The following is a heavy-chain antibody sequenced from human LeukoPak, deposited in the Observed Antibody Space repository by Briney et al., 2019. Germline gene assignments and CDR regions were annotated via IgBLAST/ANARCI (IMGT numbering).Heavy chain of an antibody. Sequence: SETLSLTCTVSGGSISSGDYYWSWIRQPPGKGLEWIGYIYYSGSTYYNPSLKSRVTISVDTSKNQFSLKLSSVTAADTAVYYCATGNHYYDSSGSDYWGQGTLVTVSS. CDR2: IYYSGST. J-gene: IGHJ4*02. CDR3: ATGNHYYDSSGSDY. D-gene: IGHD3-22*01. CDR1: GGSISSGDYY. V-gene: IGHV4-30-4*08.